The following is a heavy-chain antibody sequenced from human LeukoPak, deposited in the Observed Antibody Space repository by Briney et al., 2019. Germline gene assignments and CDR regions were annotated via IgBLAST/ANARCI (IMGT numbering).Heavy chain of an antibody. V-gene: IGHV1-46*01. CDR1: GYTFTSYH. Sequence: ASVKVSCKASGYTFTSYHMHWVRQAPGQGLEWMGKINLSGGSTTYAQKFQGRVTMARDTSTSTVYMELSSLRSEDTAVYYCAKDYVDDIPMIKDYWGQGTLVTVSS. CDR3: AKDYVDDIPMIKDY. J-gene: IGHJ4*02. D-gene: IGHD2-8*01. CDR2: INLSGGST.